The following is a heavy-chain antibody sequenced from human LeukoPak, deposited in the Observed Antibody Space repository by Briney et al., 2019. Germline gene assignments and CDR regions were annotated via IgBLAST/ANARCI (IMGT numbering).Heavy chain of an antibody. Sequence: PGGSLRLSCAASGFTFSSYSMNWARQAPGKGLEWVSSISSSSSYIYYADSVKGRFTISRDNAKNSLYLQMNSLRAEDTAVYYCARVGYYDSSGYPAYDAFDIWGQGTMVTVSS. CDR2: ISSSSSYI. D-gene: IGHD3-22*01. CDR1: GFTFSSYS. V-gene: IGHV3-21*01. J-gene: IGHJ3*02. CDR3: ARVGYYDSSGYPAYDAFDI.